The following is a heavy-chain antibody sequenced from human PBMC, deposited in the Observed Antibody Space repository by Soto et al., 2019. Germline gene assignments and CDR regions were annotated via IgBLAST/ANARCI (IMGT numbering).Heavy chain of an antibody. CDR2: ISYDGRNQ. J-gene: IGHJ5*02. CDR1: GFTFSAFA. CDR3: ARDFASGGFAYFDP. V-gene: IGHV3-30*04. D-gene: IGHD1-26*01. Sequence: PGGSLRLSCAASGFTFSAFAVHWVRQAPGKGLQWVAIISYDGRNQYYADSVKGRFTISRDNSKNTLYLEMNSLRVEDTAVYYCARDFASGGFAYFDPWGQGTLVTVSS.